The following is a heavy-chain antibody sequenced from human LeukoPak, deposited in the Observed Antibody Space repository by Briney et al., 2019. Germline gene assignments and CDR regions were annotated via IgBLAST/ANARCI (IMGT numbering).Heavy chain of an antibody. D-gene: IGHD1-1*01. CDR2: INHSGST. Sequence: SETLSLTCAVYGGSFSGYYWSWIRQPPGKGLEWIGEINHSGSTNYNPSLKSRVTKSVDTSKNQFSLKPSSVTAADTAVYYCARGHSGIPRQGYYYYMDVWGKGTTVTVSS. V-gene: IGHV4-34*01. J-gene: IGHJ6*03. CDR1: GGSFSGYY. CDR3: ARGHSGIPRQGYYYYMDV.